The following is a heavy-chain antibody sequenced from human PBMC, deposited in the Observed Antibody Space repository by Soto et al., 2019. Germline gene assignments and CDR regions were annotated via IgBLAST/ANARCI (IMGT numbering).Heavy chain of an antibody. CDR3: ARRRITMIVVVFVAFDI. V-gene: IGHV4-59*12. CDR1: GGSISNSY. J-gene: IGHJ3*02. CDR2: IYSSGST. Sequence: PSETLSLTCTVSGGSISNSYWSWIRQSPEKGLEWIGYIYSSGSTNYNPSLNSRVTISVDTSKNQFSLKLSSVTAADTAVYYCARRRITMIVVVFVAFDIWGQGTMVT. D-gene: IGHD3-22*01.